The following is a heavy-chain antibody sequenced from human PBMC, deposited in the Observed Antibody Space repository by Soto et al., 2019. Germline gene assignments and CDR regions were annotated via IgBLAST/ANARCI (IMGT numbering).Heavy chain of an antibody. J-gene: IGHJ6*02. CDR2: ISGSGGSI. Sequence: EVQLLESGGALVQPGGSLRLSCAAYGFNFSTYAMNWVRQAPGNGMEWVSAISGSGGSIHYADSVKGRFNISRDNSKNTLYLQMNSLRDEDTAVYHCVKGYWKGDVWGQGTTVTVSS. V-gene: IGHV3-23*01. D-gene: IGHD1-1*01. CDR3: VKGYWKGDV. CDR1: GFNFSTYA.